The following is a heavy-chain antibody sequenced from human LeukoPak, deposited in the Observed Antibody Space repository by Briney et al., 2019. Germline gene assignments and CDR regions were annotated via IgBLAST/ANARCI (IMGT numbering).Heavy chain of an antibody. CDR2: IASDGSST. CDR3: ARGPYYGLGQIEY. J-gene: IGHJ4*02. CDR1: GFTFSSYW. V-gene: IGHV3-74*01. D-gene: IGHD3-10*01. Sequence: GSLRLSCAASGFTFSSYWMNWVRQAPGKGLVWVSRIASDGSSTTYADSVKGRFTISRDNGKNTVHLQMDSLRAEDTAVYFCARGPYYGLGQIEYWGQGTLVTVSS.